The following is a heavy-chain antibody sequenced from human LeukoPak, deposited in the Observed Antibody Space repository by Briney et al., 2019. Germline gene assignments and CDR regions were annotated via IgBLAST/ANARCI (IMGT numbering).Heavy chain of an antibody. D-gene: IGHD2-15*01. V-gene: IGHV4-4*07. CDR1: GGSMSSYY. Sequence: PSETLSLTCTVSGGSMSSYYWNWIRQPAGKGLEWIGRIYTSGNTNYHPSLKSRVTISVDTSKNQFSLKLSSVTAADTAVYYCASLATAEAFDIWGQGTMVTVSS. CDR3: ASLATAEAFDI. CDR2: IYTSGNT. J-gene: IGHJ3*02.